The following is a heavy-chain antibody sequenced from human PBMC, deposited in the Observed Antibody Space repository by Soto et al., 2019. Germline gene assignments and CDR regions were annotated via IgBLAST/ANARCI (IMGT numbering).Heavy chain of an antibody. D-gene: IGHD3-22*01. Sequence: TVSGGSISSYYWSWTRQPPGKGLEWIGYIYYSGSTNYNPSLKSRVTISVDTSKNQFSLKLSSVTAADTAVYYCARGSTGYYDSSGYSLDYWGQGTLVTVSS. CDR2: IYYSGST. V-gene: IGHV4-59*01. J-gene: IGHJ4*02. CDR1: GGSISSYY. CDR3: ARGSTGYYDSSGYSLDY.